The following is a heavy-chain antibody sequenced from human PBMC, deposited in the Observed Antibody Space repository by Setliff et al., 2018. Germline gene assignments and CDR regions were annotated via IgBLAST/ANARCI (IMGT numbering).Heavy chain of an antibody. J-gene: IGHJ6*02. CDR2: IYYSGST. V-gene: IGHV4-39*02. CDR3: ARDRQYCSSPTCYSSYFYYYGMDV. D-gene: IGHD2-2*02. CDR1: GGSISSSSYY. Sequence: SETLSLTCTVSGGSISSSSYYWGWIRQPPGKGLEWIGSIYYSGSTYYNPSLKSRVTIFVDTSKNQFSLKLSSVTAADTAVYYCARDRQYCSSPTCYSSYFYYYGMDVWGQGTTVTVSS.